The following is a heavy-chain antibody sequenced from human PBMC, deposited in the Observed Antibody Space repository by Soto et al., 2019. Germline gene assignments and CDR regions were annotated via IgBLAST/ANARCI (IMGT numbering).Heavy chain of an antibody. CDR1: GFTFSSYG. CDR2: IWYDGSNK. J-gene: IGHJ5*02. Sequence: PGGSLRLSCAASGFTFSSYGIHWVRQAPGKGLEWVAVIWYDGSNKYYADSVKGRFTISRDNSKNTLYLQMNSLRAEDTAVYYCARAAPAFDPWGQGTLVTVSS. CDR3: ARAAPAFDP. D-gene: IGHD2-2*01. V-gene: IGHV3-33*01.